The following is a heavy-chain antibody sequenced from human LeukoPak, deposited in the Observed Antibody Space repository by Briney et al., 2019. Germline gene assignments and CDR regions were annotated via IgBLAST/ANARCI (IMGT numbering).Heavy chain of an antibody. CDR1: GYTFTSYG. CDR3: ARISVRIAAAWENDY. CDR2: ISAYNGNT. J-gene: IGHJ4*02. D-gene: IGHD6-13*01. V-gene: IGHV1-18*01. Sequence: GASVKVSCKASGYTFTSYGISWVRQAPGQGLEWMGWISAYNGNTNYAQKLQGRVTMTTDTSTSTAYMELRSLRSDDTAVYYCARISVRIAAAWENDYWGQGTLVTVSS.